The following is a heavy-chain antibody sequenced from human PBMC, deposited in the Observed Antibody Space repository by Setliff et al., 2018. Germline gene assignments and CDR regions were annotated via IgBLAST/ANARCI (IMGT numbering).Heavy chain of an antibody. CDR3: AKAGYTSKWYEARVPDS. D-gene: IGHD6-13*01. J-gene: IGHJ4*02. Sequence: GGSLRLSCAASGFTFNNYAMSWVRQAPGKRLEWVALSYGGSSSFYADSVKGRFTVSRDNSKYTLYLQMDSLRVEDTAMYYCAKAGYTSKWYEARVPDSWGQGTLVTVSS. V-gene: IGHV3-23*03. CDR2: LSYGGSSS. CDR1: GFTFNNYA.